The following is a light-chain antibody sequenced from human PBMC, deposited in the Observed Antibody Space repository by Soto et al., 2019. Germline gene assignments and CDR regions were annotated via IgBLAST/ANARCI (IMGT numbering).Light chain of an antibody. CDR1: QSVSSHY. CDR3: QQYGISPT. J-gene: IGKJ1*01. CDR2: DVS. Sequence: DIVLTQSPGTLSLSPGERATLSCRSSQSVSSHYLAWYQQKPDQAPRLVIYDVSGRATGIPDRFSGSGSGTEFTLTISRLEPDDSAVYYCQQYGISPTFGQGTKVEIK. V-gene: IGKV3-20*01.